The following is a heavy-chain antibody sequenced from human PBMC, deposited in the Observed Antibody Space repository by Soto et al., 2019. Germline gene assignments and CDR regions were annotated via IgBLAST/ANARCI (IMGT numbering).Heavy chain of an antibody. CDR3: AKALSFTSSALDS. V-gene: IGHV3-30*18. J-gene: IGHJ5*02. CDR1: GFTFSGIA. Sequence: QVQLVESGGGVVRPGNSLTLACAASGFTFSGIAMHWVRQAPGKGLEWVAVVSYDATNKFYGESVKGRFTVSRDNSKHTLYLHMTSLRPEDTATYYCAKALSFTSSALDSWGQGSLVIVS. D-gene: IGHD2-2*01. CDR2: VSYDATNK.